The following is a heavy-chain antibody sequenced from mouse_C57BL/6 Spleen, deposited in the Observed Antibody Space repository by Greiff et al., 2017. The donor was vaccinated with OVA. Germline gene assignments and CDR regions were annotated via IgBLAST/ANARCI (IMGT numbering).Heavy chain of an antibody. J-gene: IGHJ4*01. D-gene: IGHD2-4*01. CDR2: ISSGSSTI. Sequence: EVQGVESGGGLVKPGGSLKLSCAASGFTFSDYGMHWVRQAPEKGLEWVAYISSGSSTIYCADPVQGRFTISRDNAKNTLFLQMTSLRSEDTAMYYCASKMITTGYYAMDYWGQGTSVTVSS. CDR3: ASKMITTGYYAMDY. CDR1: GFTFSDYG. V-gene: IGHV5-17*01.